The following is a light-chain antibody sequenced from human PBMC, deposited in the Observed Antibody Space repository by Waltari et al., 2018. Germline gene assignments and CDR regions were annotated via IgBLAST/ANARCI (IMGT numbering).Light chain of an antibody. J-gene: IGKJ2*03. V-gene: IGKV1-12*01. Sequence: DIQMTQSPSSLSESVGDTVTITCRASQSISSWLDWYQQKPGKAPKLLIYKASSLQSGVPSRFSGSGSGTEFTLTISSLQPEDVATYYCLQYSSSSPPYSFGQGTKVEIK. CDR3: LQYSSSSPPYS. CDR1: QSISSW. CDR2: KAS.